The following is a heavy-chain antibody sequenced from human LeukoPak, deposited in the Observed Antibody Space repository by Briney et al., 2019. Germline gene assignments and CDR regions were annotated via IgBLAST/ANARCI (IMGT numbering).Heavy chain of an antibody. CDR1: GFTFSSYA. J-gene: IGHJ6*02. CDR2: ISGSGGDT. V-gene: IGHV3-23*01. Sequence: PGGSLRLSCAASGFTFSSYAMTWVRQAPGKGLEWVSGISGSGGDTYNADSVKGRFTISRDNSKNTLYLQMNSLRAEDTAAYYCAKGGGLYDILTSYYYYGMDVWGQGTTVTVSS. D-gene: IGHD3-9*01. CDR3: AKGGGLYDILTSYYYYGMDV.